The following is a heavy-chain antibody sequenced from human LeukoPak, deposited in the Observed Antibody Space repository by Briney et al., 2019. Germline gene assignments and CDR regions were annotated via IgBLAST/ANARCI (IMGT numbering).Heavy chain of an antibody. Sequence: SETLSLTCAVYGGSFSGYYWSWIRQPPGKGLEWIGEINHSGSTNYNPSLKSRVTISVDTSKNQFSLKLSSVTAADTAVYYCASGVHSSWSLGYWGRGTLVTVSS. CDR1: GGSFSGYY. D-gene: IGHD6-6*01. V-gene: IGHV4-34*01. J-gene: IGHJ4*02. CDR3: ASGVHSSWSLGY. CDR2: INHSGST.